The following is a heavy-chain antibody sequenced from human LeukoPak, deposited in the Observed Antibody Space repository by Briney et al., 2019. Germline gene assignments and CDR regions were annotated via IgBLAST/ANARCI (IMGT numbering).Heavy chain of an antibody. D-gene: IGHD2-2*01. Sequence: GASVKVSCKASGYTLTSYYMHWVRQAPGQGLEWMGIINPSGGSTNYAQKFQGRVTMTRDMSTSTVYMELSSLRSEDTAVYYCARDEGCSSTSCLFDYWGQGTLVTVSS. V-gene: IGHV1-46*01. CDR2: INPSGGST. J-gene: IGHJ4*02. CDR1: GYTLTSYY. CDR3: ARDEGCSSTSCLFDY.